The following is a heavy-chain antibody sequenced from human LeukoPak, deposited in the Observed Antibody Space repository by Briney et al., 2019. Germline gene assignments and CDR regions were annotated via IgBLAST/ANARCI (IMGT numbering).Heavy chain of an antibody. D-gene: IGHD3-16*02. Sequence: SETLSLTCTVSGGSISSYYWSWIRQPPGKGLEWIGYIYYSGSTNYNPSLKSRVTISVDTSKNQFSLKLSSVTAADTAVYYCARYYDYVWGSYRDDAFDIWGQGTMVTVSS. J-gene: IGHJ3*02. V-gene: IGHV4-59*01. CDR3: ARYYDYVWGSYRDDAFDI. CDR2: IYYSGST. CDR1: GGSISSYY.